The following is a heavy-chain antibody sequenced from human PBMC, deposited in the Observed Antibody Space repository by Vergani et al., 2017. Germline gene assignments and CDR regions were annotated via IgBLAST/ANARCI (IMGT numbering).Heavy chain of an antibody. CDR2: INPSSGGT. CDR3: ARGGYYGSGSYPDDY. V-gene: IGHV1-2*06. Sequence: QVQLVQSGAEVKKPGASVKVSCKASGYTFTGYYIHWVRQAPGQGLEWMGRINPSSGGTNCAQKFQGRVTMTGDTSISTAYMDLDSLRSDDTAVYYCARGGYYGSGSYPDDYWGQGTLVTVSS. J-gene: IGHJ4*02. D-gene: IGHD3-10*01. CDR1: GYTFTGYY.